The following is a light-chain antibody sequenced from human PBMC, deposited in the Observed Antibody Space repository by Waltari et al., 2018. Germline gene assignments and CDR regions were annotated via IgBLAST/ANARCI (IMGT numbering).Light chain of an antibody. Sequence: DIQMTQSPSSLSASLGDRVTITCRASQSISTYLNWFQHKPGQAPKLLIYAISHLQPGVPSRFSASGSGTEFTLTISSLQSEDFGTYFCQQSYTTPRTFGLGTKVETK. CDR1: QSISTY. CDR3: QQSYTTPRT. V-gene: IGKV1-39*01. J-gene: IGKJ2*01. CDR2: AIS.